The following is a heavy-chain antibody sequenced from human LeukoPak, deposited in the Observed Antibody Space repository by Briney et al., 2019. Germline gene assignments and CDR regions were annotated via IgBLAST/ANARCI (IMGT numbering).Heavy chain of an antibody. Sequence: ASVKVSCKASGYTFTSYAMHWVRQAPGQRLEWMGWINAGNGNTKYSQKFQGRVTITRDTSASTAYMELSSLRSEDTAVYYCARAQGIAVAGPFDYWGRGTLVTVSS. D-gene: IGHD6-19*01. CDR2: INAGNGNT. CDR3: ARAQGIAVAGPFDY. V-gene: IGHV1-3*01. CDR1: GYTFTSYA. J-gene: IGHJ4*02.